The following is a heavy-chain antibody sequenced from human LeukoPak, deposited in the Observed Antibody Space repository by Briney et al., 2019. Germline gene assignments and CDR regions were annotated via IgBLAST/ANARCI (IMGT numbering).Heavy chain of an antibody. J-gene: IGHJ3*02. D-gene: IGHD2-21*02. CDR3: ARVGSTDSPHAFDI. V-gene: IGHV3-74*01. Sequence: GGSLRLSCAASGFTFSSYWMHWVRQPPGKGLVWVSRTNSDGNSTRYADSVKGRFTISRDNAKNTLYLQMNSLRAEDTSVYYCARVGSTDSPHAFDIWGQGTMVTVSS. CDR2: TNSDGNST. CDR1: GFTFSSYW.